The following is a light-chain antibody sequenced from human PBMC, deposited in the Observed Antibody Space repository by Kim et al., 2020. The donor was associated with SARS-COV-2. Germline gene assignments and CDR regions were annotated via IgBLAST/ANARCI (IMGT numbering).Light chain of an antibody. Sequence: GQSITLSCTGTSSDVGGYNYFSWYQQHPGKAPKLMIYDVSNRPSGVSNRFSGSKSGNTASLTISGLQAEDEADYYCSSYTSSSTLVFGGGTQLTVL. J-gene: IGLJ2*01. V-gene: IGLV2-14*03. CDR1: SSDVGGYNY. CDR2: DVS. CDR3: SSYTSSSTLV.